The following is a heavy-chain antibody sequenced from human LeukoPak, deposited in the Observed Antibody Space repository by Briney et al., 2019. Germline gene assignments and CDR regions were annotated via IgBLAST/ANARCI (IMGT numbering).Heavy chain of an antibody. D-gene: IGHD1-14*01. V-gene: IGHV4-59*01. CDR1: GASFSTNY. Sequence: SETLSLTCSVSGASFSTNYWSWIRQPPGRGLEWIGYIYYSGSTNYNPSLKSRVTISVDTSKNQFSLKLSSVTAADTAVYYCARAQPSYYYYMDVWGKGTTVTVSS. CDR2: IYYSGST. CDR3: ARAQPSYYYYMDV. J-gene: IGHJ6*03.